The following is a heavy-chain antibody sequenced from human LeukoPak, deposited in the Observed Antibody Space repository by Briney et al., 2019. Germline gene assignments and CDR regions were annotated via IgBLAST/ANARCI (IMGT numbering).Heavy chain of an antibody. V-gene: IGHV3-11*04. CDR1: GFTFSDYY. Sequence: GGSLRLSCAASGFTFSDYYMSWIRQAPGKGLEWVLYISSSGSTIYYADSAKGRFTISRDNAKNSLYLQMNSLRAEDTAVYYCARDIAVAGPLDYWGQGTLVTVSS. CDR2: ISSSGSTI. CDR3: ARDIAVAGPLDY. J-gene: IGHJ4*02. D-gene: IGHD6-19*01.